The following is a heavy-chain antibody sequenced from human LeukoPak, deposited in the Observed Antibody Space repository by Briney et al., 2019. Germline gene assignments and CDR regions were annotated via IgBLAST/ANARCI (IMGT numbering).Heavy chain of an antibody. CDR3: AKVDIVATIDAGRLVDY. V-gene: IGHV3-30*18. D-gene: IGHD5-12*01. Sequence: PGGSLRLPCAASGFTFSSYGMPWFRQAPDKGLGWVAAISNDGSNKYYADSVKGRFTISRDNSKNTLYLQMNSLRAEDTAVYYCAKVDIVATIDAGRLVDYWGQGTLVTVSS. CDR2: ISNDGSNK. J-gene: IGHJ4*02. CDR1: GFTFSSYG.